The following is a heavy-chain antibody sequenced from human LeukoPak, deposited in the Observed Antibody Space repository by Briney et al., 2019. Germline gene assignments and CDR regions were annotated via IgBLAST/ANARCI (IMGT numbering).Heavy chain of an antibody. V-gene: IGHV3-23*01. Sequence: GGSLRLSCAASGFTFSSYAMSWVRQAPGKGLEWVSAISGSGGSTYYADSVKGRFTISRDNSKNTLYLQMNSLRAEDTAVYYCAKDLIEYYHDSSGGYYFDYWGQGTLVTVSS. D-gene: IGHD3-22*01. CDR1: GFTFSSYA. CDR2: ISGSGGST. CDR3: AKDLIEYYHDSSGGYYFDY. J-gene: IGHJ4*02.